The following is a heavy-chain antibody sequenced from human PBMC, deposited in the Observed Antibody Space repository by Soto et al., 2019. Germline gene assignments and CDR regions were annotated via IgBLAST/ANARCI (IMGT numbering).Heavy chain of an antibody. CDR2: IIPIFGTA. CDR3: ARDRDYYYGMDV. CDR1: GGTFSSYA. V-gene: IGHV1-69*13. D-gene: IGHD3-10*01. J-gene: IGHJ6*02. Sequence: GASVKVSCKASGGTFSSYAISWVRQAPGQGLEWMGGIIPIFGTANYAQKFQGRVTITAGESTSTAYMELSSLRSEDTAVYYCARDRDYYYGMDVWGQGTTVTVSS.